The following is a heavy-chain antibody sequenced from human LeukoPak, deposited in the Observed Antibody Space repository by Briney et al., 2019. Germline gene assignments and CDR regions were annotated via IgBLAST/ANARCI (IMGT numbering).Heavy chain of an antibody. CDR3: ATDPGYSSGWLHAFDI. CDR1: GGTFSSYA. Sequence: SVKVSCKASGGTFSSYAISWVRQAPGQGLEWMGRIIPILGIANYAQKFQGRVTITADKSTSTAYMELSSLRSEDTAVYYCATDPGYSSGWLHAFDIWGQGTMVTVSS. J-gene: IGHJ3*02. D-gene: IGHD6-19*01. V-gene: IGHV1-69*04. CDR2: IIPILGIA.